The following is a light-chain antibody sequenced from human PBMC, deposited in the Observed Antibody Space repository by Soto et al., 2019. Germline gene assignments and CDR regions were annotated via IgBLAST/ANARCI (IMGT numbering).Light chain of an antibody. J-gene: IGKJ4*01. V-gene: IGKV1-9*01. CDR1: HDISSY. Sequence: DIQLTQSPSFLSASVGDRVIITCRASHDISSYLAWYQQKPGEAPKLLIYAASTLQGGVPSRFSGSRSGTEFTLTVSSLQPEDFATYYCQQLNSYPRTFGGGTKVDIK. CDR2: AAS. CDR3: QQLNSYPRT.